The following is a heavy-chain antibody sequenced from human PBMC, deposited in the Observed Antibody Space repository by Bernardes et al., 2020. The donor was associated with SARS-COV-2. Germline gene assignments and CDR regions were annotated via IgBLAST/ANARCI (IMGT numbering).Heavy chain of an antibody. V-gene: IGHV3-74*01. Sequence: GGSLRLCCAASGFTFSNYWMHWVRQAPGEGLVWVSRINTDGSSISYADFVKGRFTISRDNAKNTLYLQLNSLRVDDTAVYYCTRAGSYRHDYWGQGTLVTVSS. D-gene: IGHD1-26*01. J-gene: IGHJ4*02. CDR2: INTDGSSI. CDR1: GFTFSNYW. CDR3: TRAGSYRHDY.